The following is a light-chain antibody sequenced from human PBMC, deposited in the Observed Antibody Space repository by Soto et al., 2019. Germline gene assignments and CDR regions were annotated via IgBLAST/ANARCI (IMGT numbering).Light chain of an antibody. CDR3: QQYGSSPFT. CDR2: GAS. V-gene: IGKV3-20*01. CDR1: QSISNNN. Sequence: EVVLTQSTGTLSLSPGDGATLSCKATQSISNNNLAWYQQKPGQAPRLLIYGASTRDYDIPDRLSGSGSGTDFTLTISRLEPDDFAVYFCQQYGSSPFTFGPGTKVDIK. J-gene: IGKJ3*01.